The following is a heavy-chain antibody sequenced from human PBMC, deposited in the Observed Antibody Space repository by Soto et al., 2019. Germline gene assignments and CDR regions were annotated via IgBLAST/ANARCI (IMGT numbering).Heavy chain of an antibody. J-gene: IGHJ4*02. Sequence: GESLKISCAASGFTFSSYGMHWVRQAPGKGLEWVAVIWYDGSNKYYADSVKGRFTISRDNSKNTLYLQMNSLRAEDTAVYYCARDRDLGAARIFDYWGQGTLVTVSS. CDR3: ARDRDLGAARIFDY. D-gene: IGHD6-6*01. V-gene: IGHV3-33*08. CDR2: IWYDGSNK. CDR1: GFTFSSYG.